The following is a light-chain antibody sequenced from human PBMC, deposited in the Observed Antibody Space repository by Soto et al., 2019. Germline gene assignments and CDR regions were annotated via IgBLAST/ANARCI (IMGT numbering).Light chain of an antibody. Sequence: QSALTQPASVSGSPGQSITISCTGTSSDVGGYNYVSWYQQHPGKAPKLMIYDVSNRPSGVSNRFSGSKSGNTASLTISGLQAEDDDDYYCSSYPSSSTLVFGTGTKVTVL. CDR1: SSDVGGYNY. V-gene: IGLV2-14*01. CDR3: SSYPSSSTLV. J-gene: IGLJ1*01. CDR2: DVS.